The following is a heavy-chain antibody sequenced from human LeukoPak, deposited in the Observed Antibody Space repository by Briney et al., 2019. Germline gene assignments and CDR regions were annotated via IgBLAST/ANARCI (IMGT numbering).Heavy chain of an antibody. CDR1: GDSVSSNSVA. Sequence: SQTLSLTCAISGDSVSSNSVAWNWIRQSPSRGLEWLGRTYYRSKWYNDYVVSVKSRININPDTSKNQFSLQLNSVTPEDTAVYYCARGGQGDGYSADEAFDVWGPGTMVTVS. CDR3: ARGGQGDGYSADEAFDV. V-gene: IGHV6-1*01. D-gene: IGHD5-18*01. J-gene: IGHJ3*01. CDR2: TYYRSKWYN.